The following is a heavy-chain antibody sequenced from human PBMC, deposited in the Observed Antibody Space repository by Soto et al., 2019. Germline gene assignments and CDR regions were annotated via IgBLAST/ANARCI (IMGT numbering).Heavy chain of an antibody. CDR1: GGSSSRCY. V-gene: IGHV4-59*01. CDR3: ARPTYNSGSPFDY. J-gene: IGHJ4*02. Sequence: SETLSVRCTVAGGSSSRCYWSWIRQPPGKGLEWIGYIYYSGSTNYNPSLKSRVTISVDTSKNQFSLKLSSVTAADTAVYYCARPTYNSGSPFDYWGQGTLVTVSS. CDR2: IYYSGST. D-gene: IGHD1-20*01.